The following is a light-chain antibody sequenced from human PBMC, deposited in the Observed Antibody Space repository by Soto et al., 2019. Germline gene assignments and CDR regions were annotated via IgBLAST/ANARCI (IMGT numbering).Light chain of an antibody. Sequence: EIVFTHSPATLSLSPGERATLSCRPSQSVISYKASYQQQPPQAPTLLLYDASTRAQGIPPALCSRRASTAFTPVSTSLQPQDFSVNYCKQPSNRHCTFGQGTKLDIK. V-gene: IGKV3-11*01. J-gene: IGKJ2*02. CDR1: QSVISY. CDR3: KQPSNRHCT. CDR2: DAS.